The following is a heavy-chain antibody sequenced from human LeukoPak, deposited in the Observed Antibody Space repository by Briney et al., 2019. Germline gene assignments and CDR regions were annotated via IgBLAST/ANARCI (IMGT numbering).Heavy chain of an antibody. V-gene: IGHV3-9*01. CDR2: ISWNSGSI. J-gene: IGHJ3*02. CDR1: GFTFDDYA. D-gene: IGHD4-17*01. Sequence: PGRSLRLSCAASGFTFDDYAMHWVRQAPGKGLEWVSGISWNSGSIGYADSVKGRFTISRDNAKNSLYLQMNSLRAEDTALYYCAKDIGYGDFTPLHGRGAFDIWGQGTMVTVSS. CDR3: AKDIGYGDFTPLHGRGAFDI.